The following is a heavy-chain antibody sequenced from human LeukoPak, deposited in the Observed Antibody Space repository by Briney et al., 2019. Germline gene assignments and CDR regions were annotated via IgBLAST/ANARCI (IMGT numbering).Heavy chain of an antibody. Sequence: ASVKVSCKASGGTFSSYAISWVRQAPGQGLEWMGGIIPIFGTANYAQKFQGRVTITADESTSTAYMELSSLRSEDTAVYYCARWDIVVVPAASHYYHYGMDVWGQGTTVTVSS. CDR1: GGTFSSYA. J-gene: IGHJ6*02. CDR3: ARWDIVVVPAASHYYHYGMDV. CDR2: IIPIFGTA. D-gene: IGHD2-2*01. V-gene: IGHV1-69*13.